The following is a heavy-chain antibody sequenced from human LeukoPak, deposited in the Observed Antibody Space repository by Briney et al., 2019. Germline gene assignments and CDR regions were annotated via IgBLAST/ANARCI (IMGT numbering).Heavy chain of an antibody. CDR3: ARVGYYDFWSGYSEKDYYFDY. V-gene: IGHV3-21*01. J-gene: IGHJ4*02. CDR1: GFTFSSYT. CDR2: ISSSSSYI. D-gene: IGHD3-3*01. Sequence: PGGSLRLSCSGSGFTFSSYTMNWFRQAPGKGLEWVSSISSSSSYIYYADSVKGRFTISRDNAKNSLYLQMNSLRAEDTAVYYCARVGYYDFWSGYSEKDYYFDYWGQGTLVTVSS.